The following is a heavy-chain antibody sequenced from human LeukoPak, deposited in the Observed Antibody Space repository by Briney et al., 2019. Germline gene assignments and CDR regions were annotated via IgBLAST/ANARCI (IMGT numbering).Heavy chain of an antibody. D-gene: IGHD3-10*01. CDR1: GFTFSSYW. V-gene: IGHV3-7*01. CDR2: IKQDGSEK. Sequence: GGSLRLSCAASGFTFSSYWMSWVRQAPGKGLEWVANIKQDGSEKYYVDSVKGRFTISRDNAKNSLYLQMNSLRAEDTAVYYCARKIGLLWFGDLDYWGQGTLVTVSS. CDR3: ARKIGLLWFGDLDY. J-gene: IGHJ4*02.